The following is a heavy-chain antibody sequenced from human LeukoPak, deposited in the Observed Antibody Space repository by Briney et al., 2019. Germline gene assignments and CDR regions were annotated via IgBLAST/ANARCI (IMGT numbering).Heavy chain of an antibody. CDR3: ARGIPVTVPSTGPKIIDY. CDR2: IHYSGST. Sequence: SETLSLTCTVSGCSISSYYWSWIRQPPGRGLEWIGYIHYSGSTNYNPSLKSRVTISVDTSKNQFSLKLSSVTPADTAVYYCARGIPVTVPSTGPKIIDYWGQGTLVTVSS. D-gene: IGHD2-21*02. CDR1: GCSISSYY. V-gene: IGHV4-59*01. J-gene: IGHJ4*02.